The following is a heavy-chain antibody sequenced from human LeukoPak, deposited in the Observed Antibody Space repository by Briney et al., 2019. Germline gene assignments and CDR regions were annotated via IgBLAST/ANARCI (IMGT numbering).Heavy chain of an antibody. Sequence: GGSLRLSCAGSGFTFSSYAMSWVRQAPGKGLEWVSAISVSGGSTYYADSVKGRFTISRDNAKNSLYLQMNSLRAEDTAVYYCARDKFGGTDYWGQGTLVTVSS. CDR1: GFTFSSYA. CDR3: ARDKFGGTDY. J-gene: IGHJ4*02. V-gene: IGHV3-23*01. CDR2: ISVSGGST. D-gene: IGHD3-16*01.